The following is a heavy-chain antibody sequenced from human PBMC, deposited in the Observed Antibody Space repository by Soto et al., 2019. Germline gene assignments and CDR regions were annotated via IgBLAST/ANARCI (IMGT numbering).Heavy chain of an antibody. Sequence: EVQLVESGGDLVKPGGSLRLSCAASGFSFSNAWMNWVRQAPGKGLEWVGRIKRKIEGEATDYAGPVKDRFTVFRDDSKSALYLQMNSLRGDDAAVYYCTTGSVEGVWGQGTTVTVS. J-gene: IGHJ6*02. D-gene: IGHD2-15*01. CDR1: GFSFSNAW. V-gene: IGHV3-15*07. CDR3: TTGSVEGV. CDR2: IKRKIEGEAT.